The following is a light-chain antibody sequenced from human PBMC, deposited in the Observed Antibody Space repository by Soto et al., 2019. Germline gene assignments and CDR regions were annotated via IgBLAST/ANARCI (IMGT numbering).Light chain of an antibody. CDR2: AAY. J-gene: IGKJ4*01. Sequence: DIQMTQAPSSLSASVGDRVTITCRARQDISTYLAWYQQKPGKVPKLLISAAYTLQSGVPPRFSGSGSGTDFTLTISSLQPEDVATYYCQKYDNAPPTLGGGNKVEIK. V-gene: IGKV1-27*01. CDR3: QKYDNAPPT. CDR1: QDISTY.